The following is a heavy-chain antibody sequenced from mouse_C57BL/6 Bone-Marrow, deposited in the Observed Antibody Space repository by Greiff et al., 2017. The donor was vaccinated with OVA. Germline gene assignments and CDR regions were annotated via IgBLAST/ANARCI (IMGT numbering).Heavy chain of an antibody. Sequence: QVQLQQPGAELVKPGASVKLSCKASGYTFTSYWMHWVKQRPGQGLEWIGMIHPNSGSTNYNEKFKSKATLTVDKSSSTAYMQLSRRTSEDSAVYCGERGGLREGAWFAYWGQGTLVTVSA. CDR3: ERGGLREGAWFAY. CDR1: GYTFTSYW. J-gene: IGHJ3*01. V-gene: IGHV1-64*01. CDR2: IHPNSGST. D-gene: IGHD2-4*01.